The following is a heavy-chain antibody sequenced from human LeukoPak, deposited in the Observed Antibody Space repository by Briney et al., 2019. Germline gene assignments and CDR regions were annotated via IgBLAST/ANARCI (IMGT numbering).Heavy chain of an antibody. Sequence: GGSLRLSCAASGFTFSSYSMNWVRQAPGKGLEWVSCISSSSSYIYYADSVKGRFTISRDNAKNSLYLQMNSLRAEDTAVYYCARFPGRNYYDSSGFDYWGQGTLVTVSS. CDR2: ISSSSSYI. J-gene: IGHJ4*02. D-gene: IGHD3-22*01. V-gene: IGHV3-21*01. CDR3: ARFPGRNYYDSSGFDY. CDR1: GFTFSSYS.